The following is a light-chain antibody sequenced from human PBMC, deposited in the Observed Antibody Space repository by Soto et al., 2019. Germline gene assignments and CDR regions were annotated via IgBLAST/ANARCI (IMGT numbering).Light chain of an antibody. V-gene: IGKV1-33*01. CDR3: QQYDNLRPLFT. CDR1: QDISNY. J-gene: IGKJ3*01. CDR2: DAS. Sequence: DIQMTQSPSSLSASVGDRVTTTCQASQDISNYLNWYQQKPGKAPKLLIYDASNLETGVPSRFSGSRSGTDFTFTISSLQPEDIATYYCQQYDNLRPLFTFGPGTKVDIK.